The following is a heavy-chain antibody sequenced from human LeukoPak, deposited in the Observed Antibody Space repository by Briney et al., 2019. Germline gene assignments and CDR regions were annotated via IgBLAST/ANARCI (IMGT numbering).Heavy chain of an antibody. D-gene: IGHD3-22*01. CDR3: ARALNYYDSSGYQH. CDR2: INHSGST. CDR1: GGSFSGYY. Sequence: PSETLCLTCAVYGGSFSGYYWSWIRQPPGKGLEWIGEINHSGSTNYNPSLKSRVTISVDTSKNQFSLKLSSVTAADTAVYYCARALNYYDSSGYQHWGQGTLVTVSS. J-gene: IGHJ4*02. V-gene: IGHV4-34*01.